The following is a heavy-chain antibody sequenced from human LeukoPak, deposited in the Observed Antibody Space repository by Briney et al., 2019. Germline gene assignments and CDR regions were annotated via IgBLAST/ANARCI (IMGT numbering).Heavy chain of an antibody. Sequence: PGGSLRLSCAASGFTFSNSAMSWVRQAPGKGLEWVSTLSGSGITTYYADSVKGRFTISRDNSKNTLYLQMNSMRAEDTAVYYCAKFGFYCRFGELRYFDYWGQGTLVTVSS. CDR3: AKFGFYCRFGELRYFDY. CDR1: GFTFSNSA. J-gene: IGHJ4*02. CDR2: LSGSGITT. V-gene: IGHV3-23*01. D-gene: IGHD3-10*01.